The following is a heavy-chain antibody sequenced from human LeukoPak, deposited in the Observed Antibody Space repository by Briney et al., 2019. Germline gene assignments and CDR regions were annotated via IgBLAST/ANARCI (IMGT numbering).Heavy chain of an antibody. CDR3: VGFIVATINFDY. V-gene: IGHV3-23*01. D-gene: IGHD5-12*01. CDR1: GFTFSSYG. CDR2: ISGSGGST. J-gene: IGHJ4*02. Sequence: GGSLRLSCAASGFTFSSYGMSWVRQAPGKGLEWVSAISGSGGSTYYADSVKVRFTISRDNSKNTLYLQMNSLRAEDTAVYYCVGFIVATINFDYWGQGTLVTVSS.